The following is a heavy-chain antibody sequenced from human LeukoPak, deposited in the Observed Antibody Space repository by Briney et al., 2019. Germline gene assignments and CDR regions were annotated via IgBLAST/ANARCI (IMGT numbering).Heavy chain of an antibody. CDR2: ISSSSSYT. J-gene: IGHJ4*02. V-gene: IGHV3-11*06. CDR3: SRVACSSTTCYLAY. D-gene: IGHD2-2*01. CDR1: VFTFNNAW. Sequence: GGSLRLSCAASVFTFNNAWMSWVRQAPGKGLECVSYISSSSSYTNYADSVKGRFTISRDNAKNSLYLQMNSLRAEDTAVYYCSRVACSSTTCYLAYWGQGTLVTVSS.